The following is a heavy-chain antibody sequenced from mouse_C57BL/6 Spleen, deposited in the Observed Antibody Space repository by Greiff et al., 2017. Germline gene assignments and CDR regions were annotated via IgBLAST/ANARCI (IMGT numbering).Heavy chain of an antibody. CDR3: ASWGLGTGTGWFAY. CDR1: GYSFTDYN. J-gene: IGHJ3*01. Sequence: EVKLQESGPELVKPGASVKISCKASGYSFTDYNMNWVKQSNGKSLEWIGVINPNYGTTSYNQKFKGKATLTVDQSSSTAYMQLNSLTSEDSAVYYCASWGLGTGTGWFAYWGQGTLVTVSA. D-gene: IGHD4-1*01. CDR2: INPNYGTT. V-gene: IGHV1-39*01.